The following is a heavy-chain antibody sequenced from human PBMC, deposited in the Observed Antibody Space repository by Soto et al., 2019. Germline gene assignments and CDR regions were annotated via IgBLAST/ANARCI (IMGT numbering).Heavy chain of an antibody. CDR1: GFTFSSYG. J-gene: IGHJ4*02. CDR3: AKEGYYDSSGSLDLFDY. CDR2: ISYDGSNK. D-gene: IGHD3-22*01. V-gene: IGHV3-30*18. Sequence: PGGSLRLSCAASGFTFSSYGMHWVRQAPGKGLEWVAVISYDGSNKYYADSVKGRFTISRDNSKNTLYLQMNSLRAEDTAVYYCAKEGYYDSSGSLDLFDYWGQGT.